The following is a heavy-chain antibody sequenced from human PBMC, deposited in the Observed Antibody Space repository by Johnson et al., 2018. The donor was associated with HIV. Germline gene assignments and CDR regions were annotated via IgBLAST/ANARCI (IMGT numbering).Heavy chain of an antibody. V-gene: IGHV3-30-3*01. Sequence: QVQLVASGGGVVQPGRSLRLSCAASGFTFSSYAMHWVRQAPGKGLEWVAVISYDGSNKYDADSVKGRFTISRDTSKDTLYLQLNSRTAEDTAVYYCARAGIVFDIWGKGTMVTVSS. CDR1: GFTFSSYA. J-gene: IGHJ3*02. D-gene: IGHD2-15*01. CDR3: ARAGIVFDI. CDR2: ISYDGSNK.